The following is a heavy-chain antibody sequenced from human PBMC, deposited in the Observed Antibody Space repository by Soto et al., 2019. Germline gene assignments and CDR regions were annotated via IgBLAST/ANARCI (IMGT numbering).Heavy chain of an antibody. J-gene: IGHJ4*02. CDR3: ARYQRFSHPDYFDD. Sequence: GASVKVSCKASGGTFSSYAISWVRQAPGQGLEWMGGIIPIFGTANYAQKFQGRVTITADKSTSTAYMELSSLRSEDTAVYYCARYQRFSHPDYFDDWGQGTLVTVSS. V-gene: IGHV1-69*06. CDR1: GGTFSSYA. CDR2: IIPIFGTA.